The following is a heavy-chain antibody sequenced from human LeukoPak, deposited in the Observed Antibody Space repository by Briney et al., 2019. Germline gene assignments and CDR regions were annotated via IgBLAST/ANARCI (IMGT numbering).Heavy chain of an antibody. CDR2: IYYSGST. V-gene: IGHV4-59*01. D-gene: IGHD2-2*01. Sequence: SETLSLTCTVSGGSISSYYWSWIRQPPGKGLEWIGYIYYSGSTNYNPSLKSRVTISVDTSKNQFSLKLSSVTAADTAAYYCARVDCSSTSCYALDYWGQGTLVTVSS. CDR3: ARVDCSSTSCYALDY. J-gene: IGHJ4*02. CDR1: GGSISSYY.